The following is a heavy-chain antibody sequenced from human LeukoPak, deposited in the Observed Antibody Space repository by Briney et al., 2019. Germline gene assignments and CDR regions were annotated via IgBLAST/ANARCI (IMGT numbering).Heavy chain of an antibody. Sequence: GASVKVSCLPSGYTFSSYDIYCVRPTTGQGVWWMWWMYTNSGNTGYAKRYRGRVTMTRNIYISTAYMELSSMRSEDTAVYYCARGRGSSPRRYYFYYMDVWGKGTTVTVSS. D-gene: IGHD2-2*01. CDR1: GYTFSSYD. CDR3: ARGRGSSPRRYYFYYMDV. V-gene: IGHV1-8*01. CDR2: MYTNSGNT. J-gene: IGHJ6*03.